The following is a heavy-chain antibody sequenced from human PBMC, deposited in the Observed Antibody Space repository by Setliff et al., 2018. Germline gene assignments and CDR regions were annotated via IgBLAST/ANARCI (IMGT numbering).Heavy chain of an antibody. J-gene: IGHJ4*02. D-gene: IGHD3-3*01. CDR1: GDSITSGSVY. V-gene: IGHV4-61*01. Sequence: SETLSLTCTVSGDSITSGSVYWSWIRRPPGKGLEWIGYSYYLGATKYTPSLKGRVSISVDTAENQVSLKVNSVTAADTGVYYCARLNFWSGFWYFTLWGQGTPVTVSS. CDR3: ARLNFWSGFWYFTL. CDR2: SYYLGAT.